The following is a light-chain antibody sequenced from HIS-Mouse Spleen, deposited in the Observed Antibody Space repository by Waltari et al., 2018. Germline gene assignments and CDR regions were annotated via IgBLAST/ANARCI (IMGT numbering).Light chain of an antibody. CDR2: EGS. Sequence: QSALTQPASVSGSPGQSITISCTGTSSDVGIYNLVSWYQQHPGKAPKLMIYEGSKRPSGVSNRFSGSTSGTTASLTISGIQAEDEADYSCCSYAGSSTWVFGGGTKLTVL. CDR1: SSDVGIYNL. J-gene: IGLJ3*02. CDR3: CSYAGSSTWV. V-gene: IGLV2-23*01.